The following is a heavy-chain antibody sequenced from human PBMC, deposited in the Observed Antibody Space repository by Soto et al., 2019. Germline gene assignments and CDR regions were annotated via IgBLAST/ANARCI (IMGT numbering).Heavy chain of an antibody. CDR1: GYTFSSYA. V-gene: IGHV3-23*01. CDR3: AKRSDYYDTGYYFEC. CDR2: ISGSGATT. D-gene: IGHD3-9*01. Sequence: GGSLRLSCAASGYTFSSYAMSWVRQAPGKGLEWVSSISGSGATTYYADSVKGRFTISRDNSKNTVYLQMNGLRAEDTAVYYCAKRSDYYDTGYYFECWGQGTLVTVSS. J-gene: IGHJ4*02.